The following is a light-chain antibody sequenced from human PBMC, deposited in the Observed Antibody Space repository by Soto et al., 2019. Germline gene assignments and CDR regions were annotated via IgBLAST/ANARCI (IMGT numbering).Light chain of an antibody. CDR2: GAS. Sequence: EIVLTQSPGTLSLSPGERATLSCRASQSVSSSYLAWYQQKPGQAPRLLIYGASSRATGIPDRFSGSGSGTDFTLTISRLEPEDFATYYCQQYNRYWTFGQGTKVEI. J-gene: IGKJ1*01. CDR3: QQYNRYWT. V-gene: IGKV3-20*01. CDR1: QSVSSSY.